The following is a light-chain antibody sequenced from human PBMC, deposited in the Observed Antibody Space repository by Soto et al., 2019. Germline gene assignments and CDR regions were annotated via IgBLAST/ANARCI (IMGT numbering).Light chain of an antibody. CDR3: QQANSFPPYT. CDR2: AAS. J-gene: IGKJ2*01. Sequence: DIQMTQSPSSVSASVGDRVPITCRASPGISSWLAWYQQKPGKASKLLIYAASSLQSGVPSRFSGSGSGTDFALTVTSLQPEDCATYYWQQANSFPPYTLGQGPKLEIK. CDR1: PGISSW. V-gene: IGKV1-12*01.